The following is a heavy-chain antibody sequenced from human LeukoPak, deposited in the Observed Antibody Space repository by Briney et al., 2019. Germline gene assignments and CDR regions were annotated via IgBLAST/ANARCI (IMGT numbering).Heavy chain of an antibody. J-gene: IGHJ3*01. CDR3: AKEPRWELLHSFDA. V-gene: IGHV3-23*01. D-gene: IGHD1-26*01. CDR1: GFTFHTYA. CDR2: TRVSDGGA. Sequence: GGSLRLSCAASGFTFHTYAMMWVRQAPGKGLEWVSSTRVSDGGAFYADSVKGRFTISRDNSENTLFLQMNSLRAEDTAVYYCAKEPRWELLHSFDAWGQGTMVTVSS.